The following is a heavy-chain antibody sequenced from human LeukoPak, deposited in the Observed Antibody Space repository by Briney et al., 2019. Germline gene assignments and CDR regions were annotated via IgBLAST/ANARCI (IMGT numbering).Heavy chain of an antibody. D-gene: IGHD3-10*01. J-gene: IGHJ4*02. CDR2: IYTSGST. Sequence: SETLSLTCTVSGGSISSGSYYWSWIRQPAGKGLEWIGRIYTSGSTNYNPSLKSRVTISVDTSKNQFSLKLSSVTAADTAVYYCARTRYYYNSRSYGAPYYFDYWGQGTLVTVSS. CDR3: ARTRYYYNSRSYGAPYYFDY. V-gene: IGHV4-61*02. CDR1: GGSISSGSYY.